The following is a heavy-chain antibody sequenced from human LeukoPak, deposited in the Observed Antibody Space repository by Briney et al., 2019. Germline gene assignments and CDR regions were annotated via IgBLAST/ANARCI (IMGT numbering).Heavy chain of an antibody. CDR3: ARGLLSGWYFYYFDY. J-gene: IGHJ4*02. D-gene: IGHD6-19*01. CDR2: IIPIFGTA. CDR1: GGTFSSYA. V-gene: IGHV1-69*13. Sequence: GASVKVSCKASGGTFSSYAISWVRQAPGQGLEWMGGIIPIFGTANYAQKFQGRVTITADESTSTAYMELSSLRSEDTAVYYCARGLLSGWYFYYFDYWDQGTLVTVSS.